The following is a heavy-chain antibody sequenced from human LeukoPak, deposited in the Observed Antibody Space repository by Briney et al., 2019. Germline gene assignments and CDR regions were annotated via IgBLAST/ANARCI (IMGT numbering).Heavy chain of an antibody. Sequence: GGSLRLSCAASGFTFSSYSMNWVRQAPGKGLEWVSSISSSSSYIYYADSVKGRFTISRDNSKNTLYLQMNSLRAEDTAVYYCAKDLLWFGELLVWYFDYWGQGTLVTVSS. D-gene: IGHD3-10*01. V-gene: IGHV3-21*01. J-gene: IGHJ4*02. CDR2: ISSSSSYI. CDR1: GFTFSSYS. CDR3: AKDLLWFGELLVWYFDY.